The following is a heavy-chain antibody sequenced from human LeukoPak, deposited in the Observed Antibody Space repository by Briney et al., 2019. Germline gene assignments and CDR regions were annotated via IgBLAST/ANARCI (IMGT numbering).Heavy chain of an antibody. CDR2: IKQDGSEK. V-gene: IGHV3-7*01. J-gene: IGHJ6*03. Sequence: GGSLRLSCAASGFTFSNYGMHWVRQAPGKGLEWVANIKQDGSEKYYVDSVKGRFTISRDNAKNSLYLQMNSLRAEDTAVYYCARDGHDYYYYMDVWGKGTTVTVSS. CDR3: ARDGHDYYYYMDV. CDR1: GFTFSNYG.